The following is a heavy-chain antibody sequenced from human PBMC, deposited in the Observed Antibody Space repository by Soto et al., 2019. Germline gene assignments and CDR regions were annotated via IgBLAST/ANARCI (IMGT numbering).Heavy chain of an antibody. CDR1: GGSISSYY. D-gene: IGHD3-10*01. J-gene: IGHJ5*02. Sequence: SETLSLTCTVSGGSISSYYWSWIRQPAGKGLEWIGRIYTSGSTNYNPSLKSRVTMSVDTSKNQFSLKLSSVTAADTAVYYCARDGVTMVRGVKNWFDPWRQGTLVTVSS. CDR3: ARDGVTMVRGVKNWFDP. V-gene: IGHV4-4*07. CDR2: IYTSGST.